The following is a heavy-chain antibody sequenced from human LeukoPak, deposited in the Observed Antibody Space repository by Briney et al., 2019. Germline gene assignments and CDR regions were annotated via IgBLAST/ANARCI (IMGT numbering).Heavy chain of an antibody. Sequence: GGSLRLSCAASGFTFSSYWMHWVRQAPGKGPEWVSGISESGGSTYYVDSVKGRFTISRDNSKNTVYLQMNSLRAEDTAIYYCAKGGVRPVTTGDYWGQGTLVTVSS. CDR1: GFTFSSYW. J-gene: IGHJ4*02. CDR3: AKGGVRPVTTGDY. V-gene: IGHV3-23*01. CDR2: ISESGGST. D-gene: IGHD4-17*01.